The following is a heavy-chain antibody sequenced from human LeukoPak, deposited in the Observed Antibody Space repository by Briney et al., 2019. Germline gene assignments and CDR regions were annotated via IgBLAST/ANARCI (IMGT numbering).Heavy chain of an antibody. V-gene: IGHV4-34*01. J-gene: IGHJ5*02. CDR3: ARQKNGYYYGSGSFNWFDP. CDR1: GGSISSYY. D-gene: IGHD3-10*01. CDR2: INHSGST. Sequence: PSETLSLTCTVSGGSISSYYWSWIRQPPGKGLEWIGEINHSGSTNYNPSLKSRVTISVDTSKNQFSLKLSSVTAADTAVYYCARQKNGYYYGSGSFNWFDPWGQGTLVTVSS.